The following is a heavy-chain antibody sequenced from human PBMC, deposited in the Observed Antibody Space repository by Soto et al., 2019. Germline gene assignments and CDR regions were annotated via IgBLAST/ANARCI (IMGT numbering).Heavy chain of an antibody. CDR2: IYYSGST. Sequence: SETLSLTCTVSGGSISSGGYYWSWIRQHPGKGLEWIGYIYYSGSTYYNPSLKSRATISVDTSKNQFSLKLSSVTAADTAVYYCARGIAAAGNNWFDPWGQGTLVTVSS. CDR3: ARGIAAAGNNWFDP. CDR1: GGSISSGGYY. D-gene: IGHD6-13*01. J-gene: IGHJ5*02. V-gene: IGHV4-31*03.